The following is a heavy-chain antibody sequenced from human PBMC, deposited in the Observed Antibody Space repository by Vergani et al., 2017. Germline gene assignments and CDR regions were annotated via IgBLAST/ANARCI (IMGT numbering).Heavy chain of an antibody. V-gene: IGHV1-46*01. CDR3: LSGWLSVGY. CDR1: GYTFTAYS. D-gene: IGHD5-12*01. CDR2: ISPDGFST. J-gene: IGHJ4*02. Sequence: QVQLVQSGAEVGKPGASVKISCKASGYTFTAYSIHWVRQAPEQGLEWVGVISPDGFSTFYAQRFQGRVTITRDTSTSTVYVEVTSLRSDDTAVYYCLSGWLSVGYWGQGTVVTVSS.